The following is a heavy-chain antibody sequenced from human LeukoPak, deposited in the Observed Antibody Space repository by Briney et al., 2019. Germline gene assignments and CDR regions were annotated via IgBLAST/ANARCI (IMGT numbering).Heavy chain of an antibody. CDR3: ARIRDGYNDAYDI. D-gene: IGHD5-24*01. V-gene: IGHV1-46*01. Sequence: GASVTVSCKASGYTFTNYYIHWVRQAPGQGLEWMGLINPGGDNTDYAQNFQGRVTMTRDTSTSTVYIGLSSLRSEDTAVYYCARIRDGYNDAYDIWGQGTMVSVSS. CDR2: INPGGDNT. J-gene: IGHJ3*02. CDR1: GYTFTNYY.